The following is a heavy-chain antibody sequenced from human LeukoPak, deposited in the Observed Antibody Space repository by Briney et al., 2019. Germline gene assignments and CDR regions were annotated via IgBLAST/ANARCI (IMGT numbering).Heavy chain of an antibody. Sequence: GGSLRLSCAVSGITLSNDGMSWVREAPGKGLEWVAGISGSGGRTNYADSKKGRFTISRDNPTNSLFLQMNSLRAEDTAAYFCAKRGVVIRLILVGFHREAFYFDSWGQGALVTVSS. CDR2: ISGSGGRT. J-gene: IGHJ4*02. D-gene: IGHD3-10*01. CDR3: AKRGVVIRLILVGFHREAFYFDS. V-gene: IGHV3-23*01. CDR1: GITLSNDG.